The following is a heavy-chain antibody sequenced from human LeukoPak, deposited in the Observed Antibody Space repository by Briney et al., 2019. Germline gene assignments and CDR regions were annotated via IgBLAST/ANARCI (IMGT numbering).Heavy chain of an antibody. CDR1: GATFSTFW. D-gene: IGHD3-10*01. J-gene: IGHJ5*02. CDR3: AFAFGGYSDT. Sequence: PGGSLRLSCAVSGATFSTFWMHWVRQVPGKGPAWVSRTNPDGSRVDYADSVKGRFTISRDNARDTLYLQMNSLRVEDTAMYYCAFAFGGYSDTWGQGTLVTVSS. V-gene: IGHV3-74*01. CDR2: TNPDGSRV.